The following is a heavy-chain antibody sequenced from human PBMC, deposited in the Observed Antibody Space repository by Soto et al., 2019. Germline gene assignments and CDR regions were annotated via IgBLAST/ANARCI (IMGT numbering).Heavy chain of an antibody. CDR2: IIPILGIA. V-gene: IGHV1-69*08. CDR1: GGTFSSYT. D-gene: IGHD2-2*01. J-gene: IGHJ3*02. Sequence: QVQLVQSGAEVKKPGSSVKVSCKASGGTFSSYTISWVRQAPGQGLEWMGRIIPILGIANYAQKFHGRVTITADKSTSTAYMELSSLRSEDTAVYYCARDKSRCSSTSCYYHLDAFHIWGQGTMVTVSS. CDR3: ARDKSRCSSTSCYYHLDAFHI.